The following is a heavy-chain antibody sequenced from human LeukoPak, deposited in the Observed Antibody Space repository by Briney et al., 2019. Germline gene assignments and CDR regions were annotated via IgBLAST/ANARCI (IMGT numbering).Heavy chain of an antibody. D-gene: IGHD3-22*01. J-gene: IGHJ4*02. CDR1: GFSLSGYW. V-gene: IGHV3-7*01. CDR2: IKDDGSRK. CDR3: ARECIDGYYESSGYDL. Sequence: GGSLRLYCPASGFSLSGYWMTWVRQAPGKGLEWVANIKDDGSRKHDVDSARGRFTISRDNAKNSLYLDMNSLRAEDTAVYYCARECIDGYYESSGYDLWGQGTLVTVSS.